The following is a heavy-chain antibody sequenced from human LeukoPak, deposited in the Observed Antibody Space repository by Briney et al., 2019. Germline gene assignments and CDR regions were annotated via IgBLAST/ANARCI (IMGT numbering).Heavy chain of an antibody. CDR1: GSAFSNYD. V-gene: IGHV3-13*04. Sequence: GGSLRLSCAASGSAFSNYDMLWVRQAPGKGLEWVSAINTAADAYYPASVKGRFTISRENAKSSLHLQMNSLRVGDTAVYYCVRAPPGTGWLIDHWGQGTLVADSS. CDR2: INTAADA. D-gene: IGHD6-19*01. CDR3: VRAPPGTGWLIDH. J-gene: IGHJ4*02.